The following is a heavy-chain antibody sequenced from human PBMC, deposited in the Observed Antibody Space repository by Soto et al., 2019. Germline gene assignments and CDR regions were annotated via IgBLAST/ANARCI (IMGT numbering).Heavy chain of an antibody. D-gene: IGHD5-12*01. CDR3: ARSGEHPFDY. CDR1: GYTFTNYV. CDR2: ISPLKGNT. J-gene: IGHJ4*02. V-gene: IGHV1-18*01. Sequence: QVQLIQSAGEVKKPGASVKVSCKASGYTFTNYVIHWIRQAPGQGLEWMAWISPLKGNTNYVQKVQGRVTVTTDTSTNTVYMHLSGLRSDDTALYFCARSGEHPFDYWGQGSLVTVSS.